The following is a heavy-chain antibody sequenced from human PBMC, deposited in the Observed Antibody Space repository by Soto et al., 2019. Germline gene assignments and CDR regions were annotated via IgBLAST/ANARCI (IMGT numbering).Heavy chain of an antibody. CDR3: ARDIWERSAV. CDR2: ISSSSSYI. J-gene: IGHJ4*02. V-gene: IGHV3-21*06. Sequence: GGSLRLSCTGSGFTFSSSTMTWVRKGPGKGLEWVSSISSSSSYIYFADSLKGRFTISRDNAKNSLYLQMNSLRAEDTAVYYCARDIWERSAVWGQGTQVTLSS. D-gene: IGHD1-26*01. CDR1: GFTFSSST.